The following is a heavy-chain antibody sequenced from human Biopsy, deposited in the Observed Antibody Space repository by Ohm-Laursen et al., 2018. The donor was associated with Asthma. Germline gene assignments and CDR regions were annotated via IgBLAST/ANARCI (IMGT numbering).Heavy chain of an antibody. V-gene: IGHV3-53*01. CDR1: GFAVSRDY. Sequence: SLRLSCTASGFAVSRDYMFWVRQAPGKGLEWVSVIYSGGTSHTADSVRGRFTISRDYSKNTLYLQMHSLRAEDTAVYYCARGDSSNWSHYYLDYWGQGTLVTVSS. J-gene: IGHJ4*02. D-gene: IGHD3-22*01. CDR2: IYSGGTS. CDR3: ARGDSSNWSHYYLDY.